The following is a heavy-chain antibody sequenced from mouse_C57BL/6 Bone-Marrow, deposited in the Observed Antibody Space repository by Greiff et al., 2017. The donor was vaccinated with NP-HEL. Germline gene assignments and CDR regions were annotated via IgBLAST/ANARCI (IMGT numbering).Heavy chain of an antibody. CDR2: IDPSDSYT. J-gene: IGHJ1*03. D-gene: IGHD1-1*01. V-gene: IGHV1-59*01. CDR1: GYTFTSYW. Sequence: QVQLKQPGAELVRPGTSVKLSCKASGYTFTSYWMHWVKQRPGQGLEWIGVIDPSDSYTNYNQKFKGKATLTVDTSSSTAYMQLSSLTSEDSAVYYCARYYYGSSDIYWYFDVCGTGTTVTVSS. CDR3: ARYYYGSSDIYWYFDV.